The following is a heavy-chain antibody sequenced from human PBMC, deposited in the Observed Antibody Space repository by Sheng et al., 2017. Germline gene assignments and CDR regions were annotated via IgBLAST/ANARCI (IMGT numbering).Heavy chain of an antibody. Sequence: EVQLVESGGVVVQPGGSLRLSCAASGFTFDDYAMHWVRQAPGKGLEWVSLISWDGGSTYYADSVKGRFTISRDNSKNSLYLQMNSLRAEDTALYYCAKGLFRDDSSGYDAFDIWGQGTMVTVSS. D-gene: IGHD3-22*01. V-gene: IGHV3-43D*03. CDR2: ISWDGGST. CDR1: GFTFDDYA. J-gene: IGHJ3*02. CDR3: AKGLFRDDSSGYDAFDI.